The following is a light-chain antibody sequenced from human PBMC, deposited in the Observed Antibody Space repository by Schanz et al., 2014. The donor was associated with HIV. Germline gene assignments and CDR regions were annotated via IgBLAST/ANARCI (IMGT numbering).Light chain of an antibody. J-gene: IGKJ4*01. CDR2: ATS. CDR3: QYFGNSGGT. CDR1: QRLSSSY. Sequence: EIVLTQSPGSLSLSPGGRATLSCGASQRLSSSYLAWYQQKRDQPPRLVIYATSTRAAGIPDRFSGTGSGPDFTLTISRLEPEDFAVYFCQYFGNSGGTFGGGTKVEIK. V-gene: IGKV3-20*01.